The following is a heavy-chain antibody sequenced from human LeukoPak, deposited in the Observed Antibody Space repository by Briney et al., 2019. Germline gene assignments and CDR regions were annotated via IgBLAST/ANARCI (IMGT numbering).Heavy chain of an antibody. CDR1: GYSFTSYY. CDR2: ISPGGGST. CDR3: AKDLRWDHPGLDP. V-gene: IGHV1-46*01. D-gene: IGHD4-23*01. J-gene: IGHJ5*02. Sequence: ASVKVSRKASGYSFTSYYIHWVRQAPGQGLESMGIISPGGGSTSYAQKFQDRVTMTRDTSTSTVYMELNSLRSEDTAVYYCAKDLRWDHPGLDPWGQGTLVIVSS.